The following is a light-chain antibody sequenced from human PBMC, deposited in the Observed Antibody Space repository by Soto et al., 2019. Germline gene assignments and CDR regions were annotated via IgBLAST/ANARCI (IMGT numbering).Light chain of an antibody. CDR1: QSVNSNF. CDR3: QQYGASPT. J-gene: IGKJ3*01. V-gene: IGKV3-20*01. CDR2: HTS. Sequence: EIVLTQSPGTLSLSPGERATLSCRASQSVNSNFLAWYQLKPGQAPRLLIYHTSSRATGIPDRFSGSGSGTDFTLTIRRLEPEDFAVYFCQQYGASPTFGPGTKVDI.